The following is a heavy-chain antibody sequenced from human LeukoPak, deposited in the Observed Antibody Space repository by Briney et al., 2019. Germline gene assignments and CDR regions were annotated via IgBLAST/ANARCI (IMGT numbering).Heavy chain of an antibody. Sequence: GESLKISCEGSVYSFSNYWIGWVRQMPGKGLEWMGISYPGDYETRYSPSSQGLVTISVDKSISTAYLQWSSLKASDTAMYYCAIPPGYCGNDCSFDHWGQGTLVTVSS. J-gene: IGHJ4*02. CDR3: AIPPGYCGNDCSFDH. D-gene: IGHD2-21*02. CDR1: VYSFSNYW. V-gene: IGHV5-51*01. CDR2: SYPGDYET.